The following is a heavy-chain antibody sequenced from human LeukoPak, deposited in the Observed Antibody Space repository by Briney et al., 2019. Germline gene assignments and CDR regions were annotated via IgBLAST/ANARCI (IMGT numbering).Heavy chain of an antibody. Sequence: HPGGSLRLSCAASGFTLSTYAMSWVRQTPGKGLEWVAATSSSDAGTYHADSVRGRFTISRDNSKNTLYLQMNSLRAEDAAVYFCAKAPVTSCKGAYCYPFDSWGQGTLVTVSS. J-gene: IGHJ4*02. CDR2: TSSSDAGT. V-gene: IGHV3-23*01. D-gene: IGHD2-21*01. CDR1: GFTLSTYA. CDR3: AKAPVTSCKGAYCYPFDS.